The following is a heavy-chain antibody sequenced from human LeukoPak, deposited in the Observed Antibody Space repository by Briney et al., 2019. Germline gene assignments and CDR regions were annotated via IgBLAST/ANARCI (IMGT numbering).Heavy chain of an antibody. V-gene: IGHV3-48*03. CDR2: ISSSGSTI. Sequence: PGGSLRLSCAASGFTFSSYEMNWVRQAPGKGLEWVSYISSSGSTIYYADSVKGRFTISRDNAKNSLYLQMNSLRAEDTAVYYCARDWGFLVGATYDDAFDIWGQGTMVTVSS. D-gene: IGHD1-26*01. J-gene: IGHJ3*02. CDR1: GFTFSSYE. CDR3: ARDWGFLVGATYDDAFDI.